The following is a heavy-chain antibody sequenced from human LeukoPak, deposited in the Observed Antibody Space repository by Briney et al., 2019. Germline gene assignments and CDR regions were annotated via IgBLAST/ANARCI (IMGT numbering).Heavy chain of an antibody. CDR3: ATSKTTATSGLDY. CDR1: GFTFSDYY. Sequence: GGSLRLSCVTSGFTFSDYYMEWVRQAPWKGLEWVARSRNKGNSYSTAYAASVKGRFTLSRDDSKNSLYLQMNSLRTEDTAVYYCATSKTTATSGLDYWGQGTLVTVSS. V-gene: IGHV3-72*01. D-gene: IGHD4-11*01. J-gene: IGHJ4*02. CDR2: SRNKGNSYST.